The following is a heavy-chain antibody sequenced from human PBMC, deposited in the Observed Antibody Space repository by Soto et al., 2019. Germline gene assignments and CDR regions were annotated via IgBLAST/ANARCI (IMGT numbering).Heavy chain of an antibody. D-gene: IGHD6-19*01. Sequence: LSLTCTVSGGSISSSSYYWGWIRQPPGKGLEWIGSIYYSGSTYYNPSLKSRVTISVDTFKNQFSLKLSSVTAADTAVYYCARHAYSSGWYWFDPWGQGTLVTVSS. J-gene: IGHJ5*02. CDR3: ARHAYSSGWYWFDP. CDR1: GGSISSSSYY. V-gene: IGHV4-39*01. CDR2: IYYSGST.